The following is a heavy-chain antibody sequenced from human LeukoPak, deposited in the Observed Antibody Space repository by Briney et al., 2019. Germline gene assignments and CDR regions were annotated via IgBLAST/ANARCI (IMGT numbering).Heavy chain of an antibody. CDR1: GYTFSTYW. CDR2: IYPADSDT. J-gene: IGHJ6*02. Sequence: GESLKISCKGFGYTFSTYWIAWVRQMPGKGLEWMGIIYPADSDTKYSPSLQAQVTISADKSTAFLQWSSLRPSDTAMYYCARREYPDPTSLHYYSPLDVWGQGTTVTVSS. CDR3: ARREYPDPTSLHYYSPLDV. V-gene: IGHV5-51*01. D-gene: IGHD3-22*01.